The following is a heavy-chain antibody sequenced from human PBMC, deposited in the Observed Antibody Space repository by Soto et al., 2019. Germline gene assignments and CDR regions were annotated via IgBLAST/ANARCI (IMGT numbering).Heavy chain of an antibody. J-gene: IGHJ6*02. V-gene: IGHV4-59*01. CDR3: ARSTSGIAAPGPYYYYDMDV. CDR2: IYYSKST. CDR1: GGSISNYY. Sequence: SETLSLTCTVSGGSISNYYWIWIRQPPGKGLEWIGYIYYSKSTNYSPSLKSRVTISVDTSKNQFSLKLSSVTAADTAMYYCARSTSGIAAPGPYYYYDMDVWGQGTTVTVSS. D-gene: IGHD6-13*01.